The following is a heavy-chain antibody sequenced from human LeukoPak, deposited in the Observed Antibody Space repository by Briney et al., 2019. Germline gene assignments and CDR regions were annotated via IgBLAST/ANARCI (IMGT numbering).Heavy chain of an antibody. D-gene: IGHD4-17*01. J-gene: IGHJ4*02. CDR3: ARDDNYGDFDY. CDR2: ISSSSSYI. CDR1: GFTFSSYS. Sequence: GGSLRLPCAASGFTFSSYSMNWVRQAPGKGLEWVSSISSSSSYIYYADSVKGRFTISRDNAKNSLYLQMNSLRAEDTAVYYCARDDNYGDFDYWAREPWSPSPQ. V-gene: IGHV3-21*01.